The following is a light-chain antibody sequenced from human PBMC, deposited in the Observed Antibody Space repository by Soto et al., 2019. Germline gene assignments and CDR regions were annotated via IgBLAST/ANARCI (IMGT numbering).Light chain of an antibody. CDR3: PQYGSSPLT. CDR2: RAS. V-gene: IGKV3-20*01. Sequence: EIVLTPSPGTLSLSPGERATLSCRASQSVSSSYFAWYQQKPGQSPRLLIYRASTRATGIPDRFSGSGSGTHFTLTISRLEPADFAVYYCPQYGSSPLTFGGRTKVDI. J-gene: IGKJ4*01. CDR1: QSVSSSY.